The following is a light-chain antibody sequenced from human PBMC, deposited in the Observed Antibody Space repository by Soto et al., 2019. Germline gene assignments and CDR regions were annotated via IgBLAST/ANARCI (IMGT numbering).Light chain of an antibody. CDR2: GAT. CDR1: QDVTTN. CDR3: QHYRWLPPRT. Sequence: EVVVTQSPDTLSVSPGESTTLFCRTSQDVTTNLACYQQRPDQAPRLLISGATTLATGVSARFSGRGSGTEFTLTICSLQSEDLAVSFAQHYRWLPPRTFGQRNRVEIK. J-gene: IGKJ1*01. V-gene: IGKV3-15*01.